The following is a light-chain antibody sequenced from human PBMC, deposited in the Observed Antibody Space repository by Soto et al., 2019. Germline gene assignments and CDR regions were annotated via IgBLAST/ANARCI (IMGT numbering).Light chain of an antibody. J-gene: IGLJ3*02. CDR2: GNS. CDR3: QSYDSSLTGWV. V-gene: IGLV1-40*01. Sequence: QSVLTQPPSVSGAPGQRVTISCTGSSSNIGAGYDVHWYQQLPGTAPKLLIYGNSNRPSGVPDRCSGSKSGTSASRAITGIQAEYEADDYCQSYDSSLTGWVFGGGTKLTVL. CDR1: SSNIGAGYD.